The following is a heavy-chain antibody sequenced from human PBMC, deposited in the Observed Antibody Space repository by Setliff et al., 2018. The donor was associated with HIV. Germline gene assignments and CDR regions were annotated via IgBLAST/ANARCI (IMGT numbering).Heavy chain of an antibody. V-gene: IGHV4-34*01. CDR3: AGQVGSQYSYWAYYFDS. J-gene: IGHJ4*02. D-gene: IGHD5-18*01. Sequence: SETLSLTCAVSGGSFSGYYWSWIRQPPGKGLEWIGEINQSGGINYNPSLKSRVTISLDTSTNRFSLKLNSVTAADAAIYYCAGQVGSQYSYWAYYFDSWGQGALVTVSS. CDR1: GGSFSGYY. CDR2: INQSGGI.